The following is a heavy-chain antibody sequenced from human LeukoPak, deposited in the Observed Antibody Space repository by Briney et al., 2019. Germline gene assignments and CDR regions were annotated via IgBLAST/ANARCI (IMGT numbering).Heavy chain of an antibody. J-gene: IGHJ6*02. CDR2: ISAYNGDT. D-gene: IGHD3-3*01. V-gene: IGHV1-18*04. CDR3: ARGGGDFWSGYYPYYYYGMDV. Sequence: ASVKVSCKASGYTFTSYYMHWVRQAPGQGLEWMGWISAYNGDTNYAQKVQGRVTMTTDTSTTTAYMELRSLGSDDTAVYYCARGGGDFWSGYYPYYYYGMDVWGQGTTVTVSS. CDR1: GYTFTSYY.